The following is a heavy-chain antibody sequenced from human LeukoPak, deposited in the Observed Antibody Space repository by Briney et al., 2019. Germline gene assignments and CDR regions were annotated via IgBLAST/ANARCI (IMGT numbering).Heavy chain of an antibody. D-gene: IGHD7-27*01. CDR1: GYTFIGYC. Sequence: GASVKVSCKASGYTFIGYCMHWVRQAPGQGLEWMGWINPNSGGTNYAQKFQGRVTMTRDTSISTAYMELSRLRSDDTAVYYCARDVTGDQSWFFDLWGRGTLVTVSS. J-gene: IGHJ2*01. CDR2: INPNSGGT. CDR3: ARDVTGDQSWFFDL. V-gene: IGHV1-2*02.